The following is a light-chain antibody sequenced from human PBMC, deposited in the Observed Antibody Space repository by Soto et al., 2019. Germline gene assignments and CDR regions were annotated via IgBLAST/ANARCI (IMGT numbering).Light chain of an antibody. CDR3: TSYTSSSTYV. V-gene: IGLV2-14*01. J-gene: IGLJ1*01. Sequence: QSALTQPASVSGSPGQSITISCTGTRSEIGGHNSVSWYQQHPGKDHKLMIYNVSNRPSEVSNRFSGSKSGNTASLTISGLLAEDEADYYCTSYTSSSTYVFGAGTKVTVL. CDR2: NVS. CDR1: RSEIGGHNS.